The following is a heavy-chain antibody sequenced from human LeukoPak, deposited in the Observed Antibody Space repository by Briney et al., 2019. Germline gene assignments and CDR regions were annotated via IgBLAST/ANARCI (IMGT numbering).Heavy chain of an antibody. D-gene: IGHD5-12*01. CDR2: IYSGGST. CDR3: AREGGYDYRGVDY. V-gene: IGHV3-53*01. J-gene: IGHJ4*02. Sequence: GGSLRLSCAASGFTVSSNYMSWVRQAPGKGLEWVSVIYSGGSTYYADSVEGRFTISRDNSKNTLYLQMNSLRAEDTAENYCAREGGYDYRGVDYWGQGTLVTVSS. CDR1: GFTVSSNY.